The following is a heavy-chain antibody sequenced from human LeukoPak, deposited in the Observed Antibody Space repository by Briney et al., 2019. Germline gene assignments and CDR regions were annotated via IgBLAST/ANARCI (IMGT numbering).Heavy chain of an antibody. D-gene: IGHD6-19*01. CDR1: GFTFNSYA. J-gene: IGHJ6*02. CDR2: FSSNGGST. CDR3: AKGRSPGYSSISSGMDV. V-gene: IGHV3-23*01. Sequence: GGSLRLSCAASGFTFNSYAMSWVRLAPGKGLEWVSGFSSNGGSTYYAYSVKGRFTISRDNSKNTLYLQMNSLRADDTAVYYCAKGRSPGYSSISSGMDVWGQGTTVTVSS.